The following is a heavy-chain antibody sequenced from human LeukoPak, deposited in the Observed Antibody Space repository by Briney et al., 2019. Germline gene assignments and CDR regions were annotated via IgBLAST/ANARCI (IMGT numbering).Heavy chain of an antibody. J-gene: IGHJ6*02. V-gene: IGHV1-18*01. D-gene: IGHD2-2*01. CDR3: ARDQNQGYCSSTSCYFFFGGATDYYYYGMDV. CDR1: GYTFTSYG. Sequence: ASVKVSCKASGYTFTSYGISWVRQAPGQGLEWMGWISAYNGNTNYAQKLQGRVTMTTDTSTSTAYMELRSLRSDDTAVYHCARDQNQGYCSSTSCYFFFGGATDYYYYGMDVWGQGTTVTVSS. CDR2: ISAYNGNT.